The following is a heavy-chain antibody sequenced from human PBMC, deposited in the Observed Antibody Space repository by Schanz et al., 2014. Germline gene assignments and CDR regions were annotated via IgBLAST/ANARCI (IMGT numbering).Heavy chain of an antibody. D-gene: IGHD3-22*01. V-gene: IGHV3-33*05. J-gene: IGHJ6*02. CDR1: GFIFNDHG. CDR2: IPFDGSNQ. CDR3: ARVWKDQYIVVRSGWSDGMDV. Sequence: QMHLVESGGGVVQPGGSLRLSCEASGFIFNDHGMNWVRQAPGKGLEWLSFIPFDGSNQYYADSVKGRFTVSRDNSKNTLYLQMNSLRAGDTAVYYCARVWKDQYIVVRSGWSDGMDVWGQGTAVTVSS.